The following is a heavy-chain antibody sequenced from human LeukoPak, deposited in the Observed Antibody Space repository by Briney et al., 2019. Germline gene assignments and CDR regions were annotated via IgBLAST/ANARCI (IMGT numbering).Heavy chain of an antibody. CDR3: ASGYSSGWYVIDY. CDR2: IKQDGSEK. J-gene: IGHJ4*02. V-gene: IGHV3-7*01. Sequence: GGSLRLSCAASGFTFSSYWMSWVRQAPGKGLEWVANIKQDGSEKYYVDSVKGRFTISRDNAKNSLYLQMSSLRADDTAVYYCASGYSSGWYVIDYWGQGTLVTVSS. D-gene: IGHD6-19*01. CDR1: GFTFSSYW.